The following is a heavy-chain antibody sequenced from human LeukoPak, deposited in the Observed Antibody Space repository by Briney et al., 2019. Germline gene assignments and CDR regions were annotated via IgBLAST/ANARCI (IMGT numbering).Heavy chain of an antibody. Sequence: GGSLRLSCAGSGFTFSTYCMSWVRQAPGKGLEWVAYIKQDGSEKYYVDSVKGRFTISRDNAKNSLYLQINSLRAEDTAVYYCARDHGYCSGGKCYAEFDYCGQGTLVTVSS. CDR2: IKQDGSEK. CDR1: GFTFSTYC. D-gene: IGHD2-15*01. CDR3: ARDHGYCSGGKCYAEFDY. V-gene: IGHV3-7*01. J-gene: IGHJ4*02.